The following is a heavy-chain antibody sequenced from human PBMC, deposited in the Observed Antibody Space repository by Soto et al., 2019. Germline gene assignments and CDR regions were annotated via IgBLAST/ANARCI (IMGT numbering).Heavy chain of an antibody. CDR3: XXXXXXXXXXYXSXDY. CDR2: IDGTTGRT. Sequence: XILSCAASGFTFPNYPMSWVRQSPGKGLEWVSTIDGTTGRTYYADAAKGRFTISRDNSENTVSLHMSSLRADDTAVYYXXXXXXXXXXXYXSXDYWXXGTLVTVSX. J-gene: IGHJ4*02. CDR1: GFTFPNYP. V-gene: IGHV3-23*01.